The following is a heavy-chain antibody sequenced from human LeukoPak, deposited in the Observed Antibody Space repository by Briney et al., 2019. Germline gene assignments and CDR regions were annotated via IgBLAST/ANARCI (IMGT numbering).Heavy chain of an antibody. CDR1: GGSISSGDYY. J-gene: IGHJ6*03. CDR3: ARGADYYYMDV. CDR2: IYYSGST. V-gene: IGHV4-30-4*08. Sequence: PSETLSLTCTVSGGSISSGDYYWSWIRQPPGKGLEWIGYIYYSGSTYYNPSLKSRVTISVDTSKNQFSLKLSSVTAADTAVYYSARGADYYYMDVWGKGTTVTVSS.